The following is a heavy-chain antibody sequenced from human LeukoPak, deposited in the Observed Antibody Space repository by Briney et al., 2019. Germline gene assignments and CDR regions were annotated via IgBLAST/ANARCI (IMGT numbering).Heavy chain of an antibody. CDR3: AKEGLYKWELLRGVYFDY. CDR2: ISWNSGSI. CDR1: GFTFDDYA. V-gene: IGHV3-9*01. D-gene: IGHD1-26*01. J-gene: IGHJ4*02. Sequence: SLRLSCAASGFTFDDYAMHWVRQAPGKGLEWVSGISWNSGSIGYADSVKGRFTISRDNAKNSLYLQMNSLRAEDTALYYCAKEGLYKWELLRGVYFDYWGQGTLVTVSS.